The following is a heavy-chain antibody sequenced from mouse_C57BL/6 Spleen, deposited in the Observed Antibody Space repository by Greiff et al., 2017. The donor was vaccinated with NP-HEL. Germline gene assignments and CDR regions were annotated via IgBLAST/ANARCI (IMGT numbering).Heavy chain of an antibody. CDR3: ARQRGNRYFDG. CDR1: GFTFSDYY. V-gene: IGHV5-12*01. J-gene: IGHJ1*03. D-gene: IGHD2-1*01. Sequence: EVHLVESGGGLVQPGGSLKLSCAASGFTFSDYYMYWVRQTPEKRLEWVAYISNGGGSTYYPDTVKGRFTISRDNAKNTLYLQMSRLKSEDTAMYYCARQRGNRYFDGWGTGTTVTVSS. CDR2: ISNGGGST.